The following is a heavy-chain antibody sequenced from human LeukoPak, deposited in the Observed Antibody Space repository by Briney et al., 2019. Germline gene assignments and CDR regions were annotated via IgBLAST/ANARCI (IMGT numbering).Heavy chain of an antibody. CDR2: INPNSGGT. Sequence: PSASVKVSCKASGYTFTGYYMHWVRQAPGQGLEWMGWINPNSGGTNYAQKFQGRVTMTRDTSISTAYMELSRLRSDDTAVYYCARGAPNQLLWFGELGNPGYYYMDVWGKGTTVTVSS. V-gene: IGHV1-2*02. CDR1: GYTFTGYY. CDR3: ARGAPNQLLWFGELGNPGYYYMDV. J-gene: IGHJ6*03. D-gene: IGHD3-10*01.